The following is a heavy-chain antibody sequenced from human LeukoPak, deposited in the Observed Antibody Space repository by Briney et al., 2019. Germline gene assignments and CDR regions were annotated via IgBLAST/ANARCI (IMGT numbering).Heavy chain of an antibody. D-gene: IGHD1-14*01. V-gene: IGHV3-7*01. CDR1: GFTFSSYA. Sequence: GGSLRLSCAASGFTFSSYAMHWVRQAPGKGLEWVANIKPDGSEKYYVDSVKGRFTISRDNAKNSLYLQMHSLRVEDTAVYYCAKGTPDRWGQGTLVTVSS. CDR3: AKGTPDR. CDR2: IKPDGSEK. J-gene: IGHJ4*01.